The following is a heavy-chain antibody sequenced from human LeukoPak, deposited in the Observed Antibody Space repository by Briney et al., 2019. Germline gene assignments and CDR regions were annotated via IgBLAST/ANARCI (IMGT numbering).Heavy chain of an antibody. D-gene: IGHD3-22*01. Sequence: SETLSLTCTVTGDSISSYYWSWIRQSPEKRLDWIGHIYYNGSTKYNPSLKSRVTISVDTSKNQFSLKLSSVTAADTAVYYCARDLVDYYDSSGYYYRLDVFDIWGQGTMVTVSS. CDR2: IYYNGST. CDR3: ARDLVDYYDSSGYYYRLDVFDI. V-gene: IGHV4-59*01. J-gene: IGHJ3*02. CDR1: GDSISSYY.